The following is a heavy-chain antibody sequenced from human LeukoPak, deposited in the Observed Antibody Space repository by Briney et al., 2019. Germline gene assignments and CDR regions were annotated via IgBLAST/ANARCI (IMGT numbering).Heavy chain of an antibody. Sequence: GGSLRLSCAASGFTFDDYAMHWVRQVPGKGLEWVSGVSWNSANIAYVDSVKGRFTISRDNAKRSLYLQMDSLRAEDTALYYCAKDVASAIPSNDMDVWGQGTSVTVSS. V-gene: IGHV3-9*01. CDR3: AKDVASAIPSNDMDV. CDR2: VSWNSANI. CDR1: GFTFDDYA. D-gene: IGHD6-13*01. J-gene: IGHJ6*02.